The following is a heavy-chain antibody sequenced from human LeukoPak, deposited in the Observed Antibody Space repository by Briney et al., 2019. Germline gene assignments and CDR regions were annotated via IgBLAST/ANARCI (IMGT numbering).Heavy chain of an antibody. V-gene: IGHV4-30-4*01. CDR2: ISYSGTT. Sequence: SETLSLTCTVSGDSISSGNHYWRWIRQPPRKGLEWIGYISYSGTTYYSASLKSRVTISVDTSTNQFSLKLVSVTAADTAVYYCAREDSSHFWDYWGQGTLVTVSS. CDR3: AREDSSHFWDY. J-gene: IGHJ4*02. D-gene: IGHD2-15*01. CDR1: GDSISSGNHY.